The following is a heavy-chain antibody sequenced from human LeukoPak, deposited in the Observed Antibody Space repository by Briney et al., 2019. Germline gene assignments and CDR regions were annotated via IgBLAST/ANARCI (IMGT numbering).Heavy chain of an antibody. V-gene: IGHV3-23*01. D-gene: IGHD1-26*01. CDR1: GFTFSSYG. CDR3: AKGHRYSGSYHFDY. CDR2: ISGSGGST. Sequence: GGPLRLSCAASGFTFSSYGMSWVRQAPGKGLEWVSAISGSGGSTYYADSVKGRFTISRDNSKNTLYLHMNSLRAEDTAVYYCAKGHRYSGSYHFDYWGQGTLVTVSS. J-gene: IGHJ4*02.